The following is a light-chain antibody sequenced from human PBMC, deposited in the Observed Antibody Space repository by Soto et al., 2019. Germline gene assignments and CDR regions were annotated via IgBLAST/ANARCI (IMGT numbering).Light chain of an antibody. V-gene: IGKV1-9*01. J-gene: IGKJ2*01. CDR1: QVISSY. CDR3: QQLNSYPPYT. Sequence: DIQLTQSPSFLSASVGDRVTITCRASQVISSYLAWYQQKPGKAPKLLIYAASTLQSGVPSRFSGSGSGTEFTRTISSLQPEYFATYYCQQLNSYPPYTFGQGTKLQIK. CDR2: AAS.